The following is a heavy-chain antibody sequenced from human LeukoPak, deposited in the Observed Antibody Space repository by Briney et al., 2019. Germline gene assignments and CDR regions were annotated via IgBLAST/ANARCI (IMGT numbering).Heavy chain of an antibody. CDR3: AGRGQRYFRD. V-gene: IGHV4-59*08. CDR2: IYGIENT. Sequence: SETLSLTCNITADSITSGYWSWICQSPGKGLEWIGYIYGIENTDYNPSLKSRVTLSLDTSKNQLSLKLTAVSAADTAVYYCAGRGQRYFRDWGQGTLVTVSS. J-gene: IGHJ1*01. CDR1: ADSITSGY.